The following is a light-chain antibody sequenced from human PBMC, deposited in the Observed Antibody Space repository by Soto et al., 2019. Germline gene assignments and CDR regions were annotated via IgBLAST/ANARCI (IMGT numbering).Light chain of an antibody. CDR1: QSVSSY. J-gene: IGKJ3*01. Sequence: EIVLTQSPATLSLSPGERATLSCRASQSVSSYLAWYQQKPGQAPRLLIYDASNRATGIPARFSGSVSGTDFTLTISSLEPEDFAVYYCQQRSSWPHTFGPGTKVDIK. V-gene: IGKV3-11*01. CDR3: QQRSSWPHT. CDR2: DAS.